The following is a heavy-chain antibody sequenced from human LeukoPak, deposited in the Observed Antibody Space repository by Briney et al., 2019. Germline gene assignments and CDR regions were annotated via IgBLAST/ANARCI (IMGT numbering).Heavy chain of an antibody. CDR3: ARVHYGDYLYYFDY. CDR1: GGSFSGYY. Sequence: SETLSLTCAVYGGSFSGYYWGWIRQPPGKGLEWIGSIYHSGSTYYNPSLKSRVTISVDTSKNQFSLKLSSVTAADTAVYYCARVHYGDYLYYFDYWGQGTLVTVSS. D-gene: IGHD4-17*01. V-gene: IGHV4-38-2*01. J-gene: IGHJ4*02. CDR2: IYHSGST.